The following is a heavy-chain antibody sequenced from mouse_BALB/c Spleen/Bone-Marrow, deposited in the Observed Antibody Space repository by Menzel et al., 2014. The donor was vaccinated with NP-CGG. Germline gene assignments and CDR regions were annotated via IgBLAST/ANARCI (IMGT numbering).Heavy chain of an antibody. CDR2: IYPGDGET. CDR3: ASVYDYGRGYAMDY. J-gene: IGHJ4*01. D-gene: IGHD2-4*01. Sequence: QVQLKHSGAELVRPGSSVKISCKASGYAFXNYGMNWVKQRPGQGLEWIGQIYPGDGETNYNGEFEGRVTLTADKSSSTAYMQVSSLTSEDSAVYFCASVYDYGRGYAMDYWGQGTSVTVSS. CDR1: GYAFXNYG. V-gene: IGHV1-80*01.